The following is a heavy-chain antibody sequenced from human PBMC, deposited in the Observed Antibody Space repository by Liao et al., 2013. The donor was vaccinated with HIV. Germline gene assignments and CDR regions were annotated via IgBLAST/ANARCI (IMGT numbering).Heavy chain of an antibody. CDR2: IYTSGST. D-gene: IGHD3-10*01. J-gene: IGHJ3*02. CDR3: ARGRPRGAWAFDI. V-gene: IGHV4-61*02. Sequence: QVQLQESGPGLVKPSQTLSLTCTVSGDSISSGWYYWSWIRQPAGKGLEWIGRIYTSGSTNYNPSLKSRVTISVDTSKNQFSLNLRSVTAADTAVYYCARGRPRGAWAFDIWGQGTMVSVSS. CDR1: GDSISSGWYY.